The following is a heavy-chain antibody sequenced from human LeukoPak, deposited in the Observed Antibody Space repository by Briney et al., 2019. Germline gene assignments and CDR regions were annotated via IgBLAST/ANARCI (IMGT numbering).Heavy chain of an antibody. J-gene: IGHJ4*02. CDR1: GFSLSTSGVG. V-gene: IGHV2-5*02. Sequence: ESGPTLVNPTQTLTLTCTFSGFSLSTSGVGVGWIRQPPGKALEWLALIYWDDDKRYRPSLESRLTITKDTSKNQVVLTMTNMDPVDTATYYCAHRLIAAAVFDYWGQGTLVTVSS. D-gene: IGHD6-13*01. CDR2: IYWDDDK. CDR3: AHRLIAAAVFDY.